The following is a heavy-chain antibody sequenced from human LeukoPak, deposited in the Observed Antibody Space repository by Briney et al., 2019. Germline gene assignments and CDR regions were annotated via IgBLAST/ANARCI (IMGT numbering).Heavy chain of an antibody. Sequence: LAGGSLRLSCAASGFTFSSYAMSWVRQAPGKGLEWVSAISGSGGSTYYADSVKGRFTISRDNSKNTLYLQMNSLRAEDTAVYYCAKDPYYYDSSGYFYWGQGTLVTVSS. CDR3: AKDPYYYDSSGYFY. CDR2: ISGSGGST. J-gene: IGHJ4*02. V-gene: IGHV3-23*01. D-gene: IGHD3-22*01. CDR1: GFTFSSYA.